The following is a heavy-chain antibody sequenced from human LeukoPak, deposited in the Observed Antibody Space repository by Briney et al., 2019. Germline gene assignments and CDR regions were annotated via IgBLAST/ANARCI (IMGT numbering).Heavy chain of an antibody. V-gene: IGHV1-69*05. CDR1: GGTFSSYA. D-gene: IGHD2-2*01. CDR2: IIPIFGTA. Sequence: ASVKVSCKASGGTFSSYAISWVRQAPGQGLEWMGGIIPIFGTANYARKFQGRVTITTDESTSTAYMELSSLRSEDTAVYYCARAAGGGSSTIGGRRVAFDIWGQGTMVTVSS. J-gene: IGHJ3*02. CDR3: ARAAGGGSSTIGGRRVAFDI.